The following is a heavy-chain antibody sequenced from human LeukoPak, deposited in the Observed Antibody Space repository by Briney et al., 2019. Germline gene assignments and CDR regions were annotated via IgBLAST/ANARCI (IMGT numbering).Heavy chain of an antibody. J-gene: IGHJ4*02. CDR3: AKDRRGIAVAGGFDY. Sequence: PGGSLRLSCAASGFTFSSYAMSWVRQAPGKGLEWVSAISGSGGSTYYADSMKGRFTISRDNSKNTLYLQMNSLRAEDTAVYYCAKDRRGIAVAGGFDYWGQGTLVTVSS. D-gene: IGHD6-19*01. CDR2: ISGSGGST. CDR1: GFTFSSYA. V-gene: IGHV3-23*01.